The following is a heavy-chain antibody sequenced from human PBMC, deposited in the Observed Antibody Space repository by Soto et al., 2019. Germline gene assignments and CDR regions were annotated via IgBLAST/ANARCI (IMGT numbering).Heavy chain of an antibody. CDR2: ISAYNGNT. CDR1: GYTLASYA. V-gene: IGHV1-18*01. Sequence: ASVKVTCKASGYTLASYAISWMRQAPGQGLEWMGWISAYNGNTNYAQKLQGRVTMTTDTSTSTAYMELRSLRSYDPAVYYCASDAPPPDYWGQGTLVTVSS. CDR3: ASDAPPPDY. J-gene: IGHJ4*02.